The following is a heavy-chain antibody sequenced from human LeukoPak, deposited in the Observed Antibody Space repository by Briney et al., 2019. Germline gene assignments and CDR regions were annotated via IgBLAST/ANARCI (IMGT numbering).Heavy chain of an antibody. Sequence: GRSPRLSCAASGFTFSSYAMHWVRQAPGKGLEWVAVISYDGSNKYYADSVKGRFTISRDNSKNTLYLQMNSLRAEDTAVYYCARDPSAGQFDYWGQGTLVTVSS. CDR2: ISYDGSNK. CDR1: GFTFSSYA. J-gene: IGHJ4*02. CDR3: ARDPSAGQFDY. V-gene: IGHV3-30-3*01.